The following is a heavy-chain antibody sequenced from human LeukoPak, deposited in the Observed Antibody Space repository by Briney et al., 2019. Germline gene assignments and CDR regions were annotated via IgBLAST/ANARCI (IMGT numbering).Heavy chain of an antibody. CDR3: ARGGPGPFDL. V-gene: IGHV3-13*01. CDR2: ISTVGDT. J-gene: IGHJ2*01. D-gene: IGHD3-16*01. Sequence: LEWVSGISTVGDTFYAGSVKGRFTFSRENAKNSVYLQMKSLRAGDTAVYYCARGGPGPFDLWGRGTLVTVSS.